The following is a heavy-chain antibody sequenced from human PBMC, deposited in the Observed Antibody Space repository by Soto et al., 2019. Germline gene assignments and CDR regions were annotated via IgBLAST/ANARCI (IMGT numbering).Heavy chain of an antibody. CDR1: GSSISSGSYS. V-gene: IGHV4-61*01. CDR3: ASIMITFGGVINYGMDV. CDR2: IYYSGST. D-gene: IGHD3-16*02. Sequence: TSETLSLTCTVSGSSISSGSYSWSWIRQHPGKGIKWIGYIYYSGSTNYNQSLKSRVTISVDTSKNLFSLKLSSVTVADTAVYYCASIMITFGGVINYGMDVWGQGTTVTVSS. J-gene: IGHJ6*02.